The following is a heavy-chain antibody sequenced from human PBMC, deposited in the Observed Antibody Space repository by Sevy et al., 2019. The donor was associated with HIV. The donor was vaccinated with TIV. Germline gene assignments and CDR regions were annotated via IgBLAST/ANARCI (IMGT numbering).Heavy chain of an antibody. Sequence: GGSLRLSCAASGFTFRTYAMSWVRQAPGMGLEWVSSISGSTTNTNYADSVKGRFTISRDNSKNTLYLQMNSLRADDTAIYYCAKSPTAWTREGFDQWGQGTLVSVSS. D-gene: IGHD1-1*01. CDR2: ISGSTTNT. V-gene: IGHV3-23*01. J-gene: IGHJ4*02. CDR3: AKSPTAWTREGFDQ. CDR1: GFTFRTYA.